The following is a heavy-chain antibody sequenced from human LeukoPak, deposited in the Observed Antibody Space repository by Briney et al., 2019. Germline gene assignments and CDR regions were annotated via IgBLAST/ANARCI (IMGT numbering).Heavy chain of an antibody. CDR3: ARDLSAAAGTFDY. J-gene: IGHJ4*02. V-gene: IGHV3-21*01. CDR1: GFTFSSYS. D-gene: IGHD6-13*01. CDR2: ISSSSSSYI. Sequence: GGSLRLSXAASGFTFSSYSMNWVRQAPGKGMEWVSSISSSSSSYIYYADSVKGRFTISRDNAKNSLYLQMNSLRAEDTAVYYCARDLSAAAGTFDYWGQGTLVTVSS.